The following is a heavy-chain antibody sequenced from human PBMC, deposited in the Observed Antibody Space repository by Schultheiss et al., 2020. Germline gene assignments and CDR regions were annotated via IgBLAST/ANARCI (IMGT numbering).Heavy chain of an antibody. CDR3: AREGRYSSWNYFDY. CDR2: ISSSSSYI. J-gene: IGHJ4*02. Sequence: GESLKISCAASGFTFSSYSMNWVRQAPGKGLEWVSSISSSSSYIYYADSVKGRFTISRDNAKNSLYLQMNSLRAEDTAVYYCAREGRYSSWNYFDYWGQGHLGTVAS. V-gene: IGHV3-21*01. CDR1: GFTFSSYS. D-gene: IGHD6-13*01.